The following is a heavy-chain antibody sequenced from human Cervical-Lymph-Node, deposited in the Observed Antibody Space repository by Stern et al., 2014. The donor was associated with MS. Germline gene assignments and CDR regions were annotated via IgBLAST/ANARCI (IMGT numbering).Heavy chain of an antibody. Sequence: VQLVESGGGVVQPGRSLRLSCAASGFTFSSFTMHWVRQAPGKGLEWVALISFDGSKQRYADSVRDRFSVSRDNSKTTLYLQMNSMRAEDTAVYYCARDRWGSGSAWQLDYWGQGSLVAVSS. D-gene: IGHD6-25*01. CDR2: ISFDGSKQ. J-gene: IGHJ4*02. CDR3: ARDRWGSGSAWQLDY. CDR1: GFTFSSFT. V-gene: IGHV3-30*04.